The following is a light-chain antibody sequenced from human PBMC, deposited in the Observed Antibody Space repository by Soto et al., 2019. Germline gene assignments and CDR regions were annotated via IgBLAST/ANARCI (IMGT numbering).Light chain of an antibody. V-gene: IGLV2-14*01. CDR1: SSDVGGYNS. CDR2: EVS. J-gene: IGLJ2*01. CDR3: CSFTRTNSLV. Sequence: QSALTQPASVSGSPGQSITISCTGTSSDVGGYNSVSWYRQDPGKAPKLMIYEVSDRPSGVSSRFSGSKSGNTASLTISGLQAEDEAYYYCCSFTRTNSLVFGGGTKLTVL.